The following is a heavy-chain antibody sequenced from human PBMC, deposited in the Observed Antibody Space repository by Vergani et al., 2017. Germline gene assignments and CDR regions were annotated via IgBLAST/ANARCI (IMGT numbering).Heavy chain of an antibody. D-gene: IGHD3-9*01. CDR2: INHSGST. CDR1: GGSFSGYY. V-gene: IGHV4-34*01. J-gene: IGHJ6*02. Sequence: QLQLQESGPGLVKPSETLSLTCAVYGGSFSGYYWSWIRQPPGKGLEWIGEINHSGSTNYNPTLKSRVTISVDTSKNQFSLKLSSVTAEDTAVYYCARDNDYDILTGYSDYYYGMDVWGQGTTVTVSS. CDR3: ARDNDYDILTGYSDYYYGMDV.